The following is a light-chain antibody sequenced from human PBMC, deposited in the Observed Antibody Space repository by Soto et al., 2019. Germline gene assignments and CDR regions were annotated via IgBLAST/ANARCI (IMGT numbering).Light chain of an antibody. J-gene: IGLJ1*01. Sequence: QSALTQPPSVSGSPGQSVTISCSGSSSDVGSRKSVSWYKQAPGSSPKLIIFEVNTRHSGVPDRFSESKSGNTASLTISGLQPEDEADYYCSSYISSITSHVFGSGTKLTVL. CDR1: SSDVGSRKS. CDR3: SSYISSITSHV. CDR2: EVN. V-gene: IGLV2-18*02.